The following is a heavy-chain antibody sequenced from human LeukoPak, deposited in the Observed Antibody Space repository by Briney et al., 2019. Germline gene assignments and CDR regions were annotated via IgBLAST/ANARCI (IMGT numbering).Heavy chain of an antibody. CDR1: GGSISSYY. J-gene: IGHJ6*03. CDR3: ARGNYDFWSGPITTGYYYMDV. CDR2: IYYSGST. D-gene: IGHD3-3*01. V-gene: IGHV4-59*01. Sequence: PSETLSLTCTVSGGSISSYYWSWIRQPPGKGLEWIEYIYYSGSTNYNPSLKSRVTISVDTSKNQFSLKLSSVTAADTAVYYCARGNYDFWSGPITTGYYYMDVWGKGTTVTVSS.